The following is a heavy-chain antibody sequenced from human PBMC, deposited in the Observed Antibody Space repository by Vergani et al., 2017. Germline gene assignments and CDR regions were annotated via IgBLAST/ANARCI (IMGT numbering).Heavy chain of an antibody. CDR3: ARDKTPLGGATTFDY. Sequence: QVKLQESGPGLLKPSQTLSLTCTVSGESIRSGSHYWSWIRQPAGKGPEWIGHIHTGGSTDLNPSFKSRVSISVDTSKSQFSLKLNSVTVADTAVYYCARDKTPLGGATTFDYWGQGTLVTVSS. D-gene: IGHD1-26*01. CDR2: IHTGGST. CDR1: GESIRSGSHY. J-gene: IGHJ4*02. V-gene: IGHV4-61*02.